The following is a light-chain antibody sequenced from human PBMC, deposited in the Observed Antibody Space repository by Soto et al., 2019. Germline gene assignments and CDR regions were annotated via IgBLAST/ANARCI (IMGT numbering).Light chain of an antibody. CDR2: GAS. Sequence: EIVLTQSPGTLSLSPGERATLSCRASQSVSSTYLAWYQQKPGQAPRLLIYGASSRATGIPDRFSGSGSGTEFTLTISRLEPEDFAVYYCQHYGSLVLTFGGGTKLEIK. CDR1: QSVSSTY. J-gene: IGKJ4*01. V-gene: IGKV3-20*01. CDR3: QHYGSLVLT.